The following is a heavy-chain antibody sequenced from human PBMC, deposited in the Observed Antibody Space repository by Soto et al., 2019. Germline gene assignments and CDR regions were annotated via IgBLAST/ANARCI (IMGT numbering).Heavy chain of an antibody. J-gene: IGHJ4*02. V-gene: IGHV4-31*03. CDR2: IYYSGST. D-gene: IGHD3-22*01. Sequence: LSLTCTVSGGSTSSGGYYWSWIRQHPGKGLEWIGYIYYSGSTYYNPSLKSRVTISVDTSKNQFSLKLSSVTAADTAVYYCARGVIEELYLDYWGQGTLVTVSS. CDR3: ARGVIEELYLDY. CDR1: GGSTSSGGYY.